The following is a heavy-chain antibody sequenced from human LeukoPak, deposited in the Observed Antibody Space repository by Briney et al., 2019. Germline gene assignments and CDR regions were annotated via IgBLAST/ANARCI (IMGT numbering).Heavy chain of an antibody. CDR3: ARLGYSSSWYVYYYYYMDV. J-gene: IGHJ6*03. Sequence: PSETLSLTCAVYGGSFSGYYWSWIRQPPGKGLEWIGEINHSGSTNYNPSLKSRVTISVDTSKNQFSLKLSSVTAADTAVYYCARLGYSSSWYVYYYYYMDVWGKGTTVTISS. CDR1: GGSFSGYY. V-gene: IGHV4-34*01. D-gene: IGHD6-13*01. CDR2: INHSGST.